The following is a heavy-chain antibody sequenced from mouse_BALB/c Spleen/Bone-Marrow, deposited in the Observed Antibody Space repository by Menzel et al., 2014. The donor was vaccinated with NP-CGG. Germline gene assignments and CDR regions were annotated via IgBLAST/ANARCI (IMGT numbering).Heavy chain of an antibody. CDR1: GFDFSRYW. CDR2: INPDSSTI. J-gene: IGHJ1*01. CDR3: ASYDGYYYWYFDV. V-gene: IGHV4-1*02. Sequence: VQLKESGGGLVQPGGSLKLSCAASGFDFSRYWVSWVRQAPGKGLEWIGEINPDSSTINYTPSLKDKFIISRDNAKNTLYLQMSKVRSEDTALYYCASYDGYYYWYFDVWGAGTTVTVSS. D-gene: IGHD2-3*01.